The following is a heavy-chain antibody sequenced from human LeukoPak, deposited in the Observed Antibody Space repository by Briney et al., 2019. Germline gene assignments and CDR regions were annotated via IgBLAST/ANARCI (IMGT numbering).Heavy chain of an antibody. CDR1: GYTLTELS. D-gene: IGHD3-22*01. J-gene: IGHJ4*02. CDR3: ATFPMYYYDSSGYRVDDY. V-gene: IGHV1-24*01. Sequence: ASVKVSCKVSGYTLTELSMHWVRQAPGKGLEWMGGFDPEDGETIYAQKFQGRVTMTEDTSTDTAYMELISLRSEDTAVYYCATFPMYYYDSSGYRVDDYWGQGTLVTVSS. CDR2: FDPEDGET.